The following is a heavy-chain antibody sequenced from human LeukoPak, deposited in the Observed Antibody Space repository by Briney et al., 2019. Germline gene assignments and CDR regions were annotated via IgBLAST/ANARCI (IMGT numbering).Heavy chain of an antibody. CDR3: AKERGYCRGGSCYWDVRYFDY. J-gene: IGHJ4*02. Sequence: RACRRLSCAASGFTLSGYAMSWVSRAPGKGLGWVSAISGSGGSTYYADSVKGRFTISRDNSKNTLYPQMNSLIAEDTAVYYCAKERGYCRGGSCYWDVRYFDYWGQGTLVTVSS. CDR1: GFTLSGYA. CDR2: ISGSGGST. D-gene: IGHD2-15*01. V-gene: IGHV3-23*01.